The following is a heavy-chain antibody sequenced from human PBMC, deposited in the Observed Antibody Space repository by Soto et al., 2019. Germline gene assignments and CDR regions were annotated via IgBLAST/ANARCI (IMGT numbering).Heavy chain of an antibody. Sequence: ASVKVSCKASGGTFSSYAISWVRQAPGQGLEWMGGIIPIFGTANYAQKFQGRVTITADESTSTAYMELSSLRSEDTAVYYCARLMVYAAQRVDNWFDPWGQGTLVTVSS. CDR2: IIPIFGTA. V-gene: IGHV1-69*13. CDR1: GGTFSSYA. CDR3: ARLMVYAAQRVDNWFDP. D-gene: IGHD2-8*01. J-gene: IGHJ5*02.